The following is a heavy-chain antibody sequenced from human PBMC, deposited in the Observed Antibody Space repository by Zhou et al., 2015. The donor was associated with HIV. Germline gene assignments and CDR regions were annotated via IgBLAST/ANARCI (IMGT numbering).Heavy chain of an antibody. V-gene: IGHV1-69*01. D-gene: IGHD3-10*01. CDR2: IIPIFGTA. J-gene: IGHJ4*02. Sequence: QVQLVQSGAEVKKPGSSVKVSCKASGGTFSSYAISWVRQAPGQGLEWMGGIIPIFGTANYAQKFQGRVTITADESTSTAYMELSSLRSEDTAVYYCARCLSSRYHSRPWFGEFPFDYWGQGTLVTVSS. CDR3: ARCLSSRYHSRPWFGEFPFDY. CDR1: GGTFSSYA.